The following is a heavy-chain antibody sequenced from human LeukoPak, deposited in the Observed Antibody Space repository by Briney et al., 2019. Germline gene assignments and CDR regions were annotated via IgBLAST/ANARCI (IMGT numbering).Heavy chain of an antibody. CDR1: GFTVSSNY. CDR3: AKSPPNFGEGD. V-gene: IGHV3-23*01. J-gene: IGHJ4*02. CDR2: ISGSGGST. Sequence: GGSLRLSCAASGFTVSSNYMSWVRQAPGKGLEWVSAISGSGGSTYYADSVKGRFTISRDNSKNTLYLQMNSLRAEDTAVYYCAKSPPNFGEGDWGQGTLVTVSS. D-gene: IGHD3-10*01.